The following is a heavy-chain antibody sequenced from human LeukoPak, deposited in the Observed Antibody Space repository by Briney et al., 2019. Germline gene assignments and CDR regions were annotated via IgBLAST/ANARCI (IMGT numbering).Heavy chain of an antibody. CDR1: GGSFSGYY. D-gene: IGHD3-10*01. Sequence: ASETLSLTCAVYGGSFSGYYWSWIRQPPGKGLEWIGEINHSGSTNYNPSLKSRVTISVDTSKNQFSLKLSSVTAADTAVYYCARIAGRTMVRGERAFDIWGQGTMVTVSS. V-gene: IGHV4-34*01. J-gene: IGHJ3*02. CDR3: ARIAGRTMVRGERAFDI. CDR2: INHSGST.